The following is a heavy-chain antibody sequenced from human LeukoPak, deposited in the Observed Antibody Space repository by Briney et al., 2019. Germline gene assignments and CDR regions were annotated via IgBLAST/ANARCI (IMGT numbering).Heavy chain of an antibody. CDR1: GFTFSSYS. V-gene: IGHV3-21*01. J-gene: IGHJ4*02. Sequence: PGGSLRLSXAASGFTFSSYSMNWVRQAPGKGLEWVSSISSSSSYIYYADSVKGRFTISRDNAKNSLYLQMNSLRAEDTAVYYCARDRDSSGSNLDYWGQGTLVTVSS. CDR2: ISSSSSYI. CDR3: ARDRDSSGSNLDY. D-gene: IGHD3-22*01.